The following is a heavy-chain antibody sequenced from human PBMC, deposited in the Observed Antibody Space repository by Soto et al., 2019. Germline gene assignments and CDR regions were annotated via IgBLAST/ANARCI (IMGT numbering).Heavy chain of an antibody. V-gene: IGHV4-39*01. CDR1: GGSISSSSYY. Sequence: QLQLQESGPGLVKPSETLSLTCTVSGGSISSSSYYWGWIRQPPGKGLEWIGSIYYSGSTYYNPSLKSRVTISVDTSKNQFSLKLSSVTAADTAVYYCARLIVYSGYDWGYYFDYWGQGTLVTVSS. J-gene: IGHJ4*02. CDR3: ARLIVYSGYDWGYYFDY. D-gene: IGHD5-12*01. CDR2: IYYSGST.